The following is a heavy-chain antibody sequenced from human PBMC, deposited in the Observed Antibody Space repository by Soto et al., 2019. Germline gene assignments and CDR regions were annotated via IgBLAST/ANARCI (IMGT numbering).Heavy chain of an antibody. CDR2: TNSDGTDS. CDR1: GFDFEDYA. D-gene: IGHD3-22*01. Sequence: GGSLRLSCAAAGFDFEDYAMHWVRQVPGKGLEWVSLTNSDGTDSYYTDSVKGRFTISRDNGKSSLYLQMDRLRPEDTALYFCAKSLYYYDSSPLDHWGQGT. CDR3: AKSLYYYDSSPLDH. J-gene: IGHJ4*02. V-gene: IGHV3-43D*04.